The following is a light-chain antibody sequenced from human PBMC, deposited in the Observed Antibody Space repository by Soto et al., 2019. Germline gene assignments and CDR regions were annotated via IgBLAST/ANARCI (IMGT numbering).Light chain of an antibody. CDR2: DAY. CDR1: KSVSSSY. Sequence: EIVLTQCPGTLSLSPGESATLSCRPSKSVSSSYLAWYQQKPGQAPRVLIYDAYNRATGIPARFSGSGSGTDFTLTISSLEPEDFAVYYCQQRSNWPTFGQGTKVDIK. J-gene: IGKJ1*01. V-gene: IGKV3D-20*02. CDR3: QQRSNWPT.